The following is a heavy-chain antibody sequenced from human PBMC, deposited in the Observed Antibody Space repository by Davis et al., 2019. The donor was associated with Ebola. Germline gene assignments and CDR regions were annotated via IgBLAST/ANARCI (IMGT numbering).Heavy chain of an antibody. V-gene: IGHV1-3*01. J-gene: IGHJ4*02. Sequence: ASVKVSCKASGYTFTSYAMHWVRQAPGQRLEWMGWINAGNGNTKYSQKFQGRVTITRDTSASTAYMELSSLRSEDTAVDYCARDLYRGSYFDYWGQGTLVTVSS. CDR2: INAGNGNT. CDR3: ARDLYRGSYFDY. CDR1: GYTFTSYA. D-gene: IGHD1-26*01.